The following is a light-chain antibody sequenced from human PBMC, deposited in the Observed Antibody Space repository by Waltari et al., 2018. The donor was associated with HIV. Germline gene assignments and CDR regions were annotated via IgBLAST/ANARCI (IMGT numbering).Light chain of an antibody. V-gene: IGKV3-20*01. J-gene: IGKJ1*01. CDR2: DAS. Sequence: EIVLTQSPGTLSLSQGEGATLSCRASESVSSRHLAWYQQRPGQAPRLLIYDASSRPTGIPDRFSGSGSGTDFTLTISSLQAEDVAIYYCQQYHTSWTFGQGTKVEIK. CDR3: QQYHTSWT. CDR1: ESVSSRH.